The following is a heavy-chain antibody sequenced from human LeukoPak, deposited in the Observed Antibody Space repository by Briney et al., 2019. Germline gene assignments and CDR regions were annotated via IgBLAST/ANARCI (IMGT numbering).Heavy chain of an antibody. J-gene: IGHJ4*02. CDR3: AKDGGYGSGSYYPDY. D-gene: IGHD3-10*01. CDR1: GGSIFSYY. V-gene: IGHV4-59*12. CDR2: IYYSGST. Sequence: SETLSLTCTVSGGSIFSYYWSWIRQPPGKGLEWMGYIYYSGSTNYNPSLKSRVTISVDTSKNQFSLRVSSVTAADTAVYYCAKDGGYGSGSYYPDYWGQGTLVTVSS.